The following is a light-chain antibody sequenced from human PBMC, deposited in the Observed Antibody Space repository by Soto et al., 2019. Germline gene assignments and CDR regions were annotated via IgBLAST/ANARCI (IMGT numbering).Light chain of an antibody. J-gene: IGLJ2*01. Sequence: QSVLTQPPSASGSPGQSVTISCTGTSSDLGDYDYVSWYQQHPGKAPKLMIYEVNKRPSGVPDRFSGSKSGNTASLTVTGLQDEDEADYYCSSYAGSNNLIFGGGTQLTVL. CDR1: SSDLGDYDY. V-gene: IGLV2-8*01. CDR3: SSYAGSNNLI. CDR2: EVN.